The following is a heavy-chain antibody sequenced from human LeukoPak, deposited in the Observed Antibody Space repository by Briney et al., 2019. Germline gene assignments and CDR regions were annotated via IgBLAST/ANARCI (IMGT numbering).Heavy chain of an antibody. CDR1: GFTFSRYG. Sequence: GGSLRLSCAASGFTFSRYGMHWVRQAPGKGLEWVTAISYDGSNKYYADSVKGRFTISRDNARKSLYLQMNTLRAEDTAVYYCARGSDTAMVLFSCFDYWGQGTLVTVSS. CDR2: ISYDGSNK. J-gene: IGHJ4*02. V-gene: IGHV3-30*04. CDR3: ARGSDTAMVLFSCFDY. D-gene: IGHD5-18*01.